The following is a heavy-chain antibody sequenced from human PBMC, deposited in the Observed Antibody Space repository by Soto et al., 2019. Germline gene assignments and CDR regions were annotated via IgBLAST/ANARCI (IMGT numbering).Heavy chain of an antibody. J-gene: IGHJ3*02. V-gene: IGHV3-30-3*01. Sequence: QVQLVESGGGVVQPGRSLRLSCAASGFAFSTYAMNWVRQAPGKGLEWVAVISYDGNNKSYADSVKDRFTISRDNSNNTLYLQMNSLRAEDTAVYYCAGDTVGYYDSSGYSPGAFDIWGQGTMVTVSS. CDR2: ISYDGNNK. CDR3: AGDTVGYYDSSGYSPGAFDI. CDR1: GFAFSTYA. D-gene: IGHD3-22*01.